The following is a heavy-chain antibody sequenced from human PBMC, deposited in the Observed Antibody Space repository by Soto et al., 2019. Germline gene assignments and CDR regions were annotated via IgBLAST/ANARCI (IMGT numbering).Heavy chain of an antibody. CDR3: VSDSLGGDIWTGNYNWFDP. J-gene: IGHJ5*02. CDR2: IIPILGIA. D-gene: IGHD3-9*01. CDR1: GGTFSSYT. Sequence: QVQLVQSGAEVKKPGSSVKVSCKASGGTFSSYTINWVRQAPGRGLEWMGRIIPILGIANYAQKFQGRVTITADNSTSTAYRELSRLISEDRAVYYCVSDSLGGDIWTGNYNWFDPWGQGTMVTVSS. V-gene: IGHV1-69*02.